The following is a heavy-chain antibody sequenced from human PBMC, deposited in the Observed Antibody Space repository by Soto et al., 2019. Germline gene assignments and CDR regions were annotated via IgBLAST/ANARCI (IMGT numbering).Heavy chain of an antibody. J-gene: IGHJ4*02. CDR3: ARGTRVSYYDSSGYYFSLRDY. Sequence: QVQLVESGGGVVQPGRSLRLSCAASGFTFSSYAMHWVRQAPGKGLEWVAVISYDGSNKYYADSVKGRFTISRDKSKNTLYLQMNSLRAEDTAVYYCARGTRVSYYDSSGYYFSLRDYWGQGTLVTVSS. V-gene: IGHV3-30-3*01. CDR1: GFTFSSYA. CDR2: ISYDGSNK. D-gene: IGHD3-22*01.